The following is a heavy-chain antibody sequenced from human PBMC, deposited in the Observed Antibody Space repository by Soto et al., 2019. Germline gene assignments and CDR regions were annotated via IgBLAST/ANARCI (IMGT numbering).Heavy chain of an antibody. CDR2: ISSSSSTI. D-gene: IGHD1-26*01. CDR1: GFTFSSYS. V-gene: IGHV3-48*02. CDR3: ARDLRGELPPYYYYYGMDV. Sequence: GGSLRLSCAASGFTFSSYSMNWVRQAPGKGLEWVSYISSSSSTIYYANSVKGLLTISRDNAKNSLYLQMNSLRDEDTAVYYCARDLRGELPPYYYYYGMDVWGQGTTVTVSS. J-gene: IGHJ6*02.